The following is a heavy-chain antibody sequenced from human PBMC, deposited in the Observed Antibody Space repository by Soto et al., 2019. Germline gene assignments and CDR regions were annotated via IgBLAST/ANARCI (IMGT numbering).Heavy chain of an antibody. J-gene: IGHJ4*02. CDR2: IYSGGTT. CDR3: ARWAAVAGLDY. V-gene: IGHV3-66*01. D-gene: IGHD6-19*01. Sequence: GGSLRLSCAASGFSVSSNYMSWVRQAPGKGLEWVSVIYSGGTTYYADSVKDRFTISRDNSKNMLYLQMNSLRAEDTAVYYCARWAAVAGLDYWGQGTLVTVSS. CDR1: GFSVSSNY.